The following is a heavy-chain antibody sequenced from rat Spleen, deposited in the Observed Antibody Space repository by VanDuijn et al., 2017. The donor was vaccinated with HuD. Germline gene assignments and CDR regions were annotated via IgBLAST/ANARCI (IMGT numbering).Heavy chain of an antibody. CDR3: ARDDYGGFAY. CDR1: GFSLTSYN. J-gene: IGHJ3*01. CDR2: MWSGGST. Sequence: QVQLKESGPGLVQPSQTLSLACTVSGFSLTSYNVHWVRQPPGKGLEWMGVMWSGGSTDYNSALKSRLSISRDTSKNQVFLKMNSLQSEDTTTYYCARDDYGGFAYWGQGTLVTVSS. V-gene: IGHV2-45*01. D-gene: IGHD1-11*01.